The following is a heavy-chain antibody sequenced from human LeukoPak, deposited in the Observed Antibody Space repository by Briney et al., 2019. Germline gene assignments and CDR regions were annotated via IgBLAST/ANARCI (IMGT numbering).Heavy chain of an antibody. CDR1: GGTFSSYA. J-gene: IGHJ6*03. CDR2: IIPIFGTA. D-gene: IGHD5-12*01. V-gene: IGHV1-69*01. CDR3: ARDEFSGYDFGAGYYYYMDV. Sequence: SVKVSCKASGGTFSSYAIGWVRQAPGQGLEWMGGIIPIFGTANYAQKFQGRVTITADESTSTAYMELSSLRSEDTAVYYCARDEFSGYDFGAGYYYYMDVWGKGTTVTVSS.